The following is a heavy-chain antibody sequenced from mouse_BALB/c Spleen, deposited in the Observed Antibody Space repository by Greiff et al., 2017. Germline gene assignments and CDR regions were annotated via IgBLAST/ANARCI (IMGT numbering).Heavy chain of an antibody. D-gene: IGHD2-3*01. V-gene: IGHV1-4*02. CDR3: ARSVIYDGYYVYYFDY. Sequence: VQLQQSAAELARPGASVKMSCKASGYTFTSYTMHWVKQRPGQGLEWIGYINPSSGYTEYNQKFKDKTTLTADKSSSTAYMQLSSLTSEDSAVYYCARSVIYDGYYVYYFDYWGQGTTLTVSS. J-gene: IGHJ2*01. CDR1: GYTFTSYT. CDR2: INPSSGYT.